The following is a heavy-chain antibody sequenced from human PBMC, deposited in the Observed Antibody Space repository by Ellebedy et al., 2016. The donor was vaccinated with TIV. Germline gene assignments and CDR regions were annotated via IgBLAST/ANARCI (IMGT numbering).Heavy chain of an antibody. CDR3: AREDGSGSYYGYYYYGMDV. V-gene: IGHV3-74*01. D-gene: IGHD3-10*01. Sequence: GESLKISCAASGFTFSSYWMHWDRQAPGKGLVWVSRINSDGSSTSYADSVKGRFTISRDNAKNTLYLQMNSLRAEDTAVYYCAREDGSGSYYGYYYYGMDVWGQGTTVTVSS. CDR1: GFTFSSYW. J-gene: IGHJ6*02. CDR2: INSDGSST.